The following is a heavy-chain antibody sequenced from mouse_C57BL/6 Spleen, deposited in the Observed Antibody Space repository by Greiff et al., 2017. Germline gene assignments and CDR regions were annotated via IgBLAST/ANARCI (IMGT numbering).Heavy chain of an antibody. J-gene: IGHJ3*01. CDR3: AREDYDYDWFAY. CDR2: ISYDGSN. CDR1: GYSITSGYY. D-gene: IGHD2-4*01. Sequence: EVQLQESGPGLVKPSQSLSLTCSVTGYSITSGYYWNWIRQFPGNKLEWMGYISYDGSNNYNPSLKNRISITRDTSKNQFFLKLNSVTTEDTATYYCAREDYDYDWFAYWGQGTLVTVSA. V-gene: IGHV3-6*01.